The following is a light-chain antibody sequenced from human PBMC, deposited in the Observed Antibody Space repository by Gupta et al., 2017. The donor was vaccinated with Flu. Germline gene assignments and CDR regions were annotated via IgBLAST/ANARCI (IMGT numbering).Light chain of an antibody. CDR2: SAS. Sequence: PSTLSVSPGERATLSCRASQSLSSYLAWYQQRPGQAPRLLIFSASTMATGLPARFSGSGSGTXFTLTIXSLQSEDFATYYCHQVNFWPMTFGXGTKVEIK. CDR1: QSLSSY. J-gene: IGKJ1*01. CDR3: HQVNFWPMT. V-gene: IGKV3-15*01.